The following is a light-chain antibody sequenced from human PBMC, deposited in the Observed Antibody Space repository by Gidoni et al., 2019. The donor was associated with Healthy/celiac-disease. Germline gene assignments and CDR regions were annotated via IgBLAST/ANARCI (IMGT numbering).Light chain of an antibody. V-gene: IGKV1-33*01. J-gene: IGKJ4*01. CDR3: QQYDNLPLT. CDR1: QDISNY. Sequence: DIQMTKSPSSLSASGGDRVTITCQASQDISNYLNWYQQKPGKDPKHLIYDASNLETGVPSRFSGSGSGSAFTFLISSLQPEDIATYYCQQYDNLPLTFGGGTKVEI. CDR2: DAS.